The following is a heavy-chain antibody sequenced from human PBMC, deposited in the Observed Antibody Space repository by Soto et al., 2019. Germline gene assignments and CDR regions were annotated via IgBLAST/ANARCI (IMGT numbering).Heavy chain of an antibody. D-gene: IGHD1-1*01. V-gene: IGHV1-3*01. Sequence: VASVKVSFKASGYTFSTYAIHWVRQAPGQSLEWMGWLNGGTGQTRYSQRFQDRVTITRDTSASTAYMEVSSLRPEDTAVYYCARGKGMEENYYYYGMDIWGQGTTVTVSS. J-gene: IGHJ6*02. CDR2: LNGGTGQT. CDR3: ARGKGMEENYYYYGMDI. CDR1: GYTFSTYA.